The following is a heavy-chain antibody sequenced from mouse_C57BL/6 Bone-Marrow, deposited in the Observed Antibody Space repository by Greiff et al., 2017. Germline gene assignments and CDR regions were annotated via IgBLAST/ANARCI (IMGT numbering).Heavy chain of an antibody. V-gene: IGHV14-4*01. CDR2: IDPENGDT. J-gene: IGHJ1*03. CDR3: TTPITTVVAPWYFDV. CDR1: GFNIKDDY. D-gene: IGHD1-1*01. Sequence: VQLQQSGAELVRPGASVKLSCTASGFNIKDDYMHWVKQRPEQGLAWIGWIDPENGDTAYASKFQGKATITADTSSNTAYLALSSLTSEDTAVYYCTTPITTVVAPWYFDVWGTGTTVTVSS.